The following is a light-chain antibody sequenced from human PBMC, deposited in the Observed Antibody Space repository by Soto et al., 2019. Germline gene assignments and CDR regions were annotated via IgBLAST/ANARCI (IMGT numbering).Light chain of an antibody. CDR3: QRHKEYPRT. J-gene: IGKJ1*01. CDR1: QSVNNR. CDR2: LAS. V-gene: IGKV1-5*03. Sequence: IQMTQSPSTLSASEGDRVIITCRPSQSVNNRLAWYQQRPGKAPKLLIYLASTLESGLPSRFSGSGSRTEFPLTISSLRPDDSATYYCQRHKEYPRTFGQGTKVELK.